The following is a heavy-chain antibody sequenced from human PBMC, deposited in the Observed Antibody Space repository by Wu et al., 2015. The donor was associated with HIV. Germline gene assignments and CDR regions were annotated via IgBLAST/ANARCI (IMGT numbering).Heavy chain of an antibody. D-gene: IGHD6-19*01. Sequence: QLVQSASEVKKSGASIKISCKASGYTFTSYGVSWVRQAPGQGFEWMGWITSYNGKTVYAQKFQGRVFLTTDTSTSTAYMDLRSLRSDDTAVYYCVRDQQWPTEYYHYYGMDVWGQGTTVTVSS. CDR1: GYTFTSYG. CDR2: ITSYNGKT. J-gene: IGHJ6*02. V-gene: IGHV1-18*01. CDR3: VRDQQWPTEYYHYYGMDV.